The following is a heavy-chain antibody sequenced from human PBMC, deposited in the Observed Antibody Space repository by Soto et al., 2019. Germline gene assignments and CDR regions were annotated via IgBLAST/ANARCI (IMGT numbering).Heavy chain of an antibody. CDR1: GFTFSSCD. V-gene: IGHV3-13*04. D-gene: IGHD3-22*01. J-gene: IGHJ6*02. CDR2: IGTAGDT. Sequence: PGGSLRLSCPASGFTFSSCDMQWDRRATGKGLEWVSAIGTAGDTYYPGSVRGRFTISRENAKNSLYLQMNSLRAGDTAVYYCARSPPGGYHYYYGMDVWGQGTTVTVSS. CDR3: ARSPPGGYHYYYGMDV.